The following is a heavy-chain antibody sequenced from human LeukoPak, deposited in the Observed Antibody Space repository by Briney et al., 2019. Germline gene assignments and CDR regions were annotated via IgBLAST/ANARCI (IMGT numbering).Heavy chain of an antibody. V-gene: IGHV3-66*01. CDR3: ASGILWFGEFYYGMDV. Sequence: PGGSLRLSCAASELTFSDYWMNWVRQAPGKGLEWVSVIYSGGSTYYADSVKGRFTISRDNSKNTLYLQMNSLRAEDTAVYYCASGILWFGEFYYGMDVWGQGTTVTVSS. CDR1: ELTFSDYW. CDR2: IYSGGST. D-gene: IGHD3-10*01. J-gene: IGHJ6*02.